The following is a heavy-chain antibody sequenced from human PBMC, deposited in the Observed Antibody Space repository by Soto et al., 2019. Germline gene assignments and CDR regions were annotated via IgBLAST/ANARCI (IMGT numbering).Heavy chain of an antibody. J-gene: IGHJ4*02. Sequence: QVELAQSGAEVKKPGASVKVSCKASGYTFTSYGINWVRQAPGQGLEWMGWISPYNDNTDYAQKLQGRVTMTTDTSTTTAYMELRSLRSDDTAVYYCARVFGYSSGWDYWGQGTLVTVSS. CDR1: GYTFTSYG. CDR2: ISPYNDNT. CDR3: ARVFGYSSGWDY. V-gene: IGHV1-18*01. D-gene: IGHD6-19*01.